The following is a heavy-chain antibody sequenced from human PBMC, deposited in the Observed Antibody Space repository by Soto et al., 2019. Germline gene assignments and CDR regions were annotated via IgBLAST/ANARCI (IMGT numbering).Heavy chain of an antibody. CDR2: VYYSGST. D-gene: IGHD1-1*01. J-gene: IGHJ4*02. CDR3: ARDTTPSL. V-gene: IGHV4-59*01. Sequence: KPSETLSLTCTVSGASISSYYWSWIRQPPGKGLEWIGYVYYSGSTNYNPSLKSRVTISVDTSKNQFSLKLSSVTAADTAMYYCARDTTPSLWGQGTLVTVSS. CDR1: GASISSYY.